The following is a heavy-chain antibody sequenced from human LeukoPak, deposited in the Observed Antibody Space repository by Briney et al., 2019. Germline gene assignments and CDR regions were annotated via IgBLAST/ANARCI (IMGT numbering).Heavy chain of an antibody. Sequence: ASVKVSCKASGYTFTAYYIHWVRQAPGQGLEWMGWINPNSGGTKYAQKFQGRVTMTRDTSISTAYLQWSSLKASDTAMYYCARSIVESQADAFDIWGQGTMVTVSS. CDR2: INPNSGGT. V-gene: IGHV1-2*02. CDR3: ARSIVESQADAFDI. J-gene: IGHJ3*02. CDR1: GYTFTAYY. D-gene: IGHD3-22*01.